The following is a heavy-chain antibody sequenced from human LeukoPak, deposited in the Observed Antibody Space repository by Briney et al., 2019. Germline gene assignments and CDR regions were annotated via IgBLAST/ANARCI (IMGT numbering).Heavy chain of an antibody. CDR2: IRSKAYGGTT. V-gene: IGHV3-49*04. J-gene: IGHJ4*02. Sequence: PGRSLRLPCTASGFTFGDYAMNWVRQAPGKGLEWVGFIRSKAYGGTTEYAASVKGRFTISRDDSKSIAYLQMNSLKTEDTAVYYCSRRYSYAYSYLDYWGQGTLVTVSS. CDR1: GFTFGDYA. D-gene: IGHD3-16*01. CDR3: SRRYSYAYSYLDY.